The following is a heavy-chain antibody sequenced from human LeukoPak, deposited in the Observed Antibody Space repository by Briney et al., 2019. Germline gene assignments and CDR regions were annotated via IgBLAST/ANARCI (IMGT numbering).Heavy chain of an antibody. CDR2: INHSGST. V-gene: IGHV4-34*01. CDR1: GGSFSGYY. D-gene: IGHD6-13*01. J-gene: IGHJ6*02. Sequence: SETLSLTCAVYGGSFSGYYWSWIRQPPGKGLEWIGEINHSGSTNYNPSLKSRVTLSVDTSKNQFSLKLSSVTAADTAVYYCARVPKFIAAAGTVLKYYYYGMDVWGQGTTVTVSS. CDR3: ARVPKFIAAAGTVLKYYYYGMDV.